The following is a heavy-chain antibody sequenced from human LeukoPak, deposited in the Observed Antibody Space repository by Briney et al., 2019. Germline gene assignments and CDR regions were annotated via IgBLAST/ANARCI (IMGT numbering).Heavy chain of an antibody. Sequence: GESLKISCKGSGYSFTSYWVGWVRQMPGKGLEWMGIIYPGDSDTRYGPSFQGQVTISADKSISTAYLQWSSLKASDTAMYYCARLYGVLAYCGGDCYPYAFDIWGQGTMVTVSS. D-gene: IGHD2-21*02. CDR3: ARLYGVLAYCGGDCYPYAFDI. CDR1: GYSFTSYW. V-gene: IGHV5-51*01. J-gene: IGHJ3*02. CDR2: IYPGDSDT.